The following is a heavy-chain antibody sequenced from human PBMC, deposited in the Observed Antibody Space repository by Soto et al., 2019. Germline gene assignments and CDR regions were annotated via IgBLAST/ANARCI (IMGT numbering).Heavy chain of an antibody. Sequence: GGPLRVSCAAFGFTFSNAWMNWVRQAPGKGLEWVGRIKSKTDGGTTDYAAPVKGRFTISRDDSKNTLYLQMNSLKTEDTAVYYCTTDPYRSGMDVWGQGTTVTVPS. D-gene: IGHD1-26*01. J-gene: IGHJ6*02. CDR2: IKSKTDGGTT. CDR3: TTDPYRSGMDV. V-gene: IGHV3-15*07. CDR1: GFTFSNAW.